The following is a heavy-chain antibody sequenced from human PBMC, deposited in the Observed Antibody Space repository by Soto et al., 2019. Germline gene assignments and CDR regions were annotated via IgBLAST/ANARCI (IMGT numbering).Heavy chain of an antibody. J-gene: IGHJ4*02. V-gene: IGHV3-23*01. CDR2: IRGSSGST. CDR3: VKGAWLDY. Sequence: PGGSLRLSCAASGFAFSTHAMNWVRQAPGKGLAWVSLIRGSSGSTYYADSVKGRFTISKDNSKNTLYLQMNSLRAEDTAVYFCVKGAWLDYWGQGNMVTVSS. CDR1: GFAFSTHA.